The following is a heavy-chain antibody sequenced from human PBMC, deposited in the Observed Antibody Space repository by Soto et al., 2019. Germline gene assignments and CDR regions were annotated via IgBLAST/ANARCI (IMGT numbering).Heavy chain of an antibody. CDR2: IYYSGST. D-gene: IGHD1-26*01. J-gene: IGHJ4*02. V-gene: IGHV4-59*08. CDR1: GGSISSYY. CDR3: ARHGGGSYLLDY. Sequence: LSLTCTVSGGSISSYYWSWIRQPPGKGLEWIGYIYYSGSTNYNPSLKSRVTISVDTSKNQFSLKLSSVTAADTAVYYCARHGGGSYLLDYWGQGTLVTVSS.